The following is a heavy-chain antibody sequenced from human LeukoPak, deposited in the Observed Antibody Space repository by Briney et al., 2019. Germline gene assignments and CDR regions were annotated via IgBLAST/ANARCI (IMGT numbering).Heavy chain of an antibody. CDR1: GGSISSYY. CDR3: ARVGYYGIDV. J-gene: IGHJ6*02. Sequence: SETLSLTCSVSGGSISSYYWSWIRQPAGKGLEWIGRMYPTGNSNYNPSLKSRVTMSVDTSKNQFSLKLSSVTAADTAVYYCARVGYYGIDVWGQGTAVTVSS. CDR2: MYPTGNS. V-gene: IGHV4-4*07.